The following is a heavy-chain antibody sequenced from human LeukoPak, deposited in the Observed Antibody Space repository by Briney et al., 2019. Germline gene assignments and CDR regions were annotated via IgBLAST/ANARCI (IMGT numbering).Heavy chain of an antibody. D-gene: IGHD6-13*01. J-gene: IGHJ1*01. CDR2: INSDGSST. CDR1: GFTFSSYW. V-gene: IGHV3-74*01. CDR3: ARAQIAAAVRYFQH. Sequence: GGSLRLSCAASGFTFSSYWMHWVRQAPGKGLVLVSRINSDGSSTSYADSVKGRFTISRDNAKNTLYLQMNSLRAEDTAVYYCARAQIAAAVRYFQHWGQGTLVTVSS.